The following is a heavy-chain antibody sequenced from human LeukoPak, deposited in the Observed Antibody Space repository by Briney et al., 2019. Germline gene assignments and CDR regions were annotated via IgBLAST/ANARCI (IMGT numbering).Heavy chain of an antibody. D-gene: IGHD3-16*02. Sequence: PSETLSLTCTVSGGSISSGGYYWSWIRQHPGKGLEWIGYIYYSGSTYYNPSLKSRVTISVDTSKNQFSLKLSSVTAADTAVYYCARDRRRLRLGELSFFSEDDAFDIWGQGTMVTVSS. J-gene: IGHJ3*02. CDR1: GGSISSGGYY. CDR3: ARDRRRLRLGELSFFSEDDAFDI. CDR2: IYYSGST. V-gene: IGHV4-31*03.